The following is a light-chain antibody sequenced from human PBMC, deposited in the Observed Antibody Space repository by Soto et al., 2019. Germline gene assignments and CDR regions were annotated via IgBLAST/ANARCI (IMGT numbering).Light chain of an antibody. CDR2: DAS. CDR1: QSISTW. CDR3: QQYNSYCS. Sequence: DIQMTQSPSTLSASVGDRVTITCRASQSISTWLAWYQQKPGKAPKLLIYDASSLQSGVPSRFSGSGSGTEFSLTCSCLPLDDFATYYCQQYNSYCSFGQGTKVEIK. J-gene: IGKJ1*01. V-gene: IGKV1-5*01.